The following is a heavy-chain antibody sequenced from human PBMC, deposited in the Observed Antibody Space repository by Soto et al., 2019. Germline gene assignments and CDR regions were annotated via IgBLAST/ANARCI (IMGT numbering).Heavy chain of an antibody. Sequence: QVQLVESGGGVVQPGRSLRLSCAASGFSFSNFGMHWVRQAPGKGLEWVAAISADGSDKYFSGSVKGRFTISRDNSKHTLFLQMNSLRVEDTAVYYCVKGSDVARQELDYWGQGTLVTVSS. CDR1: GFSFSNFG. CDR2: ISADGSDK. CDR3: VKGSDVARQELDY. D-gene: IGHD3-3*01. V-gene: IGHV3-30*18. J-gene: IGHJ4*02.